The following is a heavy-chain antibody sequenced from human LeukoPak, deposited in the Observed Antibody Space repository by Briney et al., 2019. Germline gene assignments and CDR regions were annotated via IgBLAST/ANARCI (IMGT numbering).Heavy chain of an antibody. CDR1: GFTFTSYA. CDR2: ISGSGSST. J-gene: IGHJ4*02. V-gene: IGHV3-23*01. D-gene: IGHD6-19*01. Sequence: PGGSLRLSGAAPGFTFTSYAMNWVRQAPGKGLEWVSTISGSGSSTYYVDSVKGRFTISRDNSKNTLYLQMNSLRAEDTAEYYCAKDSNGWYQRGSNYFDYWGQGTLVTVSS. CDR3: AKDSNGWYQRGSNYFDY.